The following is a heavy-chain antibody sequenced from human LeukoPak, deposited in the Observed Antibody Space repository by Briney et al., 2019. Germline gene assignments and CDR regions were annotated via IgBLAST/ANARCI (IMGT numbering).Heavy chain of an antibody. V-gene: IGHV3-9*01. D-gene: IGHD6-13*01. J-gene: IGHJ4*02. CDR3: AKDYPRRWYYFDY. Sequence: PGGSLRLSCAASGFTFDDYAMHWVRQAPGKGLEWVSGISWNSGSIGYADSVKGRFTISRDNAKNSLYLQMNSLRAEDTALYYCAKDYPRRWYYFDYWGQGTLVTVSS. CDR1: GFTFDDYA. CDR2: ISWNSGSI.